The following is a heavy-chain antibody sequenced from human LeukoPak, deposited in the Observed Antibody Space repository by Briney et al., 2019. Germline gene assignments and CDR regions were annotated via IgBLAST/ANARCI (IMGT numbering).Heavy chain of an antibody. D-gene: IGHD2-15*01. J-gene: IGHJ6*03. CDR2: ISGSGGST. CDR3: AKNGDRGAYCSGGTCYPYYYYYMDV. V-gene: IGHV3-23*01. Sequence: PGGSLRLSCAASGFTFSSYGMSWVRQAPGKGLEWVSAISGSGGSTYYADSVKGRFTISRDNSKNTLYLRMNSLRAEDTAIYYCAKNGDRGAYCSGGTCYPYYYYYMDVWGKGTTVTISS. CDR1: GFTFSSYG.